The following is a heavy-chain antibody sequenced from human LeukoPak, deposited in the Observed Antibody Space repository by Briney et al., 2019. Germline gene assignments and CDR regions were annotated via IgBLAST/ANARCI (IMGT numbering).Heavy chain of an antibody. D-gene: IGHD3-10*01. V-gene: IGHV4-61*01. Sequence: PSETLSLTCTVSGGSVSSGSYYWTWIRQPPGKGLEWIGYISYSGSTNYNPSLESRVTISVDTSKNQFPLNLSSVTAADTAVYYCARDSPMVRGIIFYYWGQGTLVTVFS. J-gene: IGHJ4*02. CDR1: GGSVSSGSYY. CDR2: ISYSGST. CDR3: ARDSPMVRGIIFYY.